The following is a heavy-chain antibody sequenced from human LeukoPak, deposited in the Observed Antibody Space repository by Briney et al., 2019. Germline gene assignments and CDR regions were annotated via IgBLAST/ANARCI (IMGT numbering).Heavy chain of an antibody. CDR2: INPSGGST. V-gene: IGHV1-46*01. Sequence: ASVKVSCKASGYTFTGYYMHWVRQAPGQGLEWMGIINPSGGSTSYAQKFQGRATMTRDTSTSTVYMELSSLRSEDTAVYYCARDKAIVVVPAAIYYYGMDVWGKGTTVTVSS. CDR1: GYTFTGYY. J-gene: IGHJ6*04. D-gene: IGHD2-2*01. CDR3: ARDKAIVVVPAAIYYYGMDV.